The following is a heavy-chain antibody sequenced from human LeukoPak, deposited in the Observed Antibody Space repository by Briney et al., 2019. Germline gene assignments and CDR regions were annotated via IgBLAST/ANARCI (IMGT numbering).Heavy chain of an antibody. Sequence: ASVKVSCKASGYTFTSYGISWVRQAPGQGLEWMGWISAYNGNTNYAQKFQGRVTITTDESTSTAYMELSSLRSEDTAVYYCAREGCSSTSCYQFNWFDPWGQGTLVTVSS. J-gene: IGHJ5*02. V-gene: IGHV1-18*01. CDR1: GYTFTSYG. CDR3: AREGCSSTSCYQFNWFDP. D-gene: IGHD2-2*01. CDR2: ISAYNGNT.